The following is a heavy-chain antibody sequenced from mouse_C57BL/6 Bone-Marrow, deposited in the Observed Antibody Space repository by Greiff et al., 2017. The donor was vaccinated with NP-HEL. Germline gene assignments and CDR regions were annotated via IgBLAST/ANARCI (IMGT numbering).Heavy chain of an antibody. CDR2: IYPGSGST. V-gene: IGHV1-55*01. D-gene: IGHD1-1*01. CDR1: GYTFTSYW. CDR3: AREGLLLRDLHWYFDV. J-gene: IGHJ1*03. Sequence: QVQLQQPGAELVKPGASVKMSCKASGYTFTSYWITWVKQRPGQGLEWIGDIYPGSGSTNYNEKFKSKATLTVDTSSSTAYMQLSCLTSEDSAVYYCAREGLLLRDLHWYFDVWGTGTTVTVSS.